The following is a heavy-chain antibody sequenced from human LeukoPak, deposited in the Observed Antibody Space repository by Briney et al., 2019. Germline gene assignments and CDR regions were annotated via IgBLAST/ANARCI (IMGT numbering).Heavy chain of an antibody. CDR3: TTDPSGYSGYDPPDY. J-gene: IGHJ4*02. CDR2: IKSKTDGGTT. Sequence: PGGSLRLSCAASGFTFSNAWMNWVRQAPGKGLEWVGRIKSKTDGGTTDYAAPVKGRFTISRDDSKNTLYLQMNSLKTEDTAVYYCTTDPSGYSGYDPPDYWGQGTLVTVSS. CDR1: GFTFSNAW. D-gene: IGHD5-12*01. V-gene: IGHV3-15*07.